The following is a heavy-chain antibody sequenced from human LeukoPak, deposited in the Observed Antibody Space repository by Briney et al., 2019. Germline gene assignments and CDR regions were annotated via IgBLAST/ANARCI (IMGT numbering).Heavy chain of an antibody. CDR2: IRYDGSNK. Sequence: GGSLRLSCAASGFTFSSYSMNWVRQAPGKGLEWVAFIRYDGSNKYYADSVKGRFTISRDNSKNTLYLQMNSLRAEDTAVYYCAKDLRGTMVRGVLDYWGQGTLVTVSS. D-gene: IGHD3-10*01. CDR1: GFTFSSYS. CDR3: AKDLRGTMVRGVLDY. V-gene: IGHV3-30*02. J-gene: IGHJ4*02.